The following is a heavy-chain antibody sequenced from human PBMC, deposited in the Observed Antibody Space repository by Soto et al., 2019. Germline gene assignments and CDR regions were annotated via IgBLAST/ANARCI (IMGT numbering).Heavy chain of an antibody. J-gene: IGHJ4*02. CDR3: ARHPGYTVPTVYATHYFDY. D-gene: IGHD2-8*01. Sequence: QLQLQASGPGLVKPSETLSLTCTVSGGSISSNNYYCGWIRQPPGKGLEWIGSIYYSGATYYYPSLEIRVTMSVDTSQSQFSLKLSSVTAADTAVYYCARHPGYTVPTVYATHYFDYWGQGIVVTVSS. V-gene: IGHV4-39*01. CDR2: IYYSGAT. CDR1: GGSISSNNYY.